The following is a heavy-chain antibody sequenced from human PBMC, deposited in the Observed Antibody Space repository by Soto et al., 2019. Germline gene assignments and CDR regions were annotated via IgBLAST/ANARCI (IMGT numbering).Heavy chain of an antibody. CDR3: ARESGDWPLNWFDP. CDR2: ITSDGKSK. J-gene: IGHJ5*02. V-gene: IGHV3-74*01. D-gene: IGHD2-21*02. CDR1: GFNFSNHW. Sequence: XGSLRLSCAASGFNFSNHWMHWVRQRPAEGLVWVSRITSDGKSKAYAESVKGRFAISRDSAKNTLYLQMNGLTAEDTAVYYCARESGDWPLNWFDPWGQGTLVTVSS.